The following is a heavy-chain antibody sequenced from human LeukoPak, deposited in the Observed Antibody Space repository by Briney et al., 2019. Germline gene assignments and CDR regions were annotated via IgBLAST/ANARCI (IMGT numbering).Heavy chain of an antibody. J-gene: IGHJ4*02. CDR1: GDTLTELA. CDR2: FDPEYGER. V-gene: IGHV1-24*01. CDR3: VAEKPGELLRY. Sequence: AASPKVSCKVSGDTLTELAITWVRQSPGPRREWMGGFDPEYGERIYGQKFQGIVTMTEDTSTGPAYLDLSSLRSEDTACYYCVAEKPGELLRYWGQGTLVTVSS. D-gene: IGHD1-26*01.